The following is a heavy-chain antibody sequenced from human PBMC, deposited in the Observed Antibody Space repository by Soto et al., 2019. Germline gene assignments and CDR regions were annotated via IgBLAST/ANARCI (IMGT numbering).Heavy chain of an antibody. Sequence: QVQLQESGPGLVKPSETLSPTCTVSGGSVTSAGYYWGWIRQPPGKGLEWIGHIYYTGSTSYNPSLESRVTLSVDTSRDQFSLNLSSVTAADTAVYFCARTLTTDRRWFDPWGQGTMVTVSS. J-gene: IGHJ5*02. CDR3: ARTLTTDRRWFDP. V-gene: IGHV4-61*08. CDR2: IYYTGST. CDR1: GGSVTSAGYY. D-gene: IGHD4-4*01.